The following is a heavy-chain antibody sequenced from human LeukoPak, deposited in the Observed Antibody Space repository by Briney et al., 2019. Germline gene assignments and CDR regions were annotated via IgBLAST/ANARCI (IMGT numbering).Heavy chain of an antibody. CDR1: GGSISSGGYY. J-gene: IGHJ4*02. Sequence: SETLSLTCTVSGGSISSGGYYWSWIRQHPGKGLEWIGYIYYSGSTYYNPSLKSRVIISVDTSKNQFSLKLSSVTAADTAVYYCASRYCSGGSCYSGSGYWGQGTLVTVSS. CDR3: ASRYCSGGSCYSGSGY. D-gene: IGHD2-15*01. V-gene: IGHV4-31*03. CDR2: IYYSGST.